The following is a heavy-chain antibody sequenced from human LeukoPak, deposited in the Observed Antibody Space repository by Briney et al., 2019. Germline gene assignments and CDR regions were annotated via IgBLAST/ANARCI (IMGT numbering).Heavy chain of an antibody. D-gene: IGHD3-22*01. CDR2: ISSSSSYI. CDR1: GFTFSSCS. J-gene: IGHJ4*02. Sequence: GGSLRLSCAASGFTFSSCSMNWVRQAPGKGLEWVSSISSSSSYIYYADSVKGRFTISRDNAKNSLYLQMNSLRAEDTAVYYCARGDNYDSSGYHFDYWGQGTLVTVSS. V-gene: IGHV3-21*01. CDR3: ARGDNYDSSGYHFDY.